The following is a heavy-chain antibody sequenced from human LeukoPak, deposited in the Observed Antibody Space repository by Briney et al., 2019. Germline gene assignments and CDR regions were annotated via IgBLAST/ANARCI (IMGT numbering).Heavy chain of an antibody. CDR2: IYYSGST. CDR3: ARDVDNSSSWTYYFDY. CDR1: GGSISSYY. Sequence: SETLSLTCTVSGGSISSYYWSWIRQPPGKGLEWIGYIYYSGSTNYNPSLKSRVTISVDTSKNQFSLKLSSVTAADTAVYYCARDVDNSSSWTYYFDYWGQGTLVTVSS. D-gene: IGHD6-13*01. J-gene: IGHJ4*02. V-gene: IGHV4-59*01.